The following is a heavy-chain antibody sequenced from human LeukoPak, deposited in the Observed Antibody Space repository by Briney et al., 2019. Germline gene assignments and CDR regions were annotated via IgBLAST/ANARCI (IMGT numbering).Heavy chain of an antibody. D-gene: IGHD5-18*01. CDR2: IYHSGST. CDR1: GGSISSGGYY. CDR3: ARDLGRLWFTRGYFDY. V-gene: IGHV4-30-2*01. Sequence: SQTLSLTCTVSGGSISSGGYYWSWIRQPPGKGLEWIGYIYHSGSTYYNPSLKSRVTISVDRSKNQFSLKLSSVTAADTAVYYCARDLGRLWFTRGYFDYWGQGTLVTVSS. J-gene: IGHJ4*02.